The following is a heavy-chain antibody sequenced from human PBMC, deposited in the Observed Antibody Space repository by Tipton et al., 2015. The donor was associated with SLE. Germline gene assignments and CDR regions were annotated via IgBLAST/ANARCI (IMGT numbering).Heavy chain of an antibody. Sequence: TLSLTCTVSGGSISSGSYYWSWIRQPPGKGLEWIGSVNSGESTYYNPSLKSRVTISVDTSKNQFSLKLTSVTAADTAVYYCARRRGCSYGYGGTDWYFDLWGRGTLVTVSS. CDR1: GGSISSGSYY. J-gene: IGHJ2*01. D-gene: IGHD5-18*01. CDR2: VNSGEST. V-gene: IGHV4-39*01. CDR3: ARRRGCSYGYGGTDWYFDL.